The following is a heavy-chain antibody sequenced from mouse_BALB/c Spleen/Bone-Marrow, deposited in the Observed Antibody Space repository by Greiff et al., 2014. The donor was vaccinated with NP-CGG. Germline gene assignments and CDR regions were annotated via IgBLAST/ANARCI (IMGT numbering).Heavy chain of an antibody. Sequence: EVQLVESGGGLVQPGGSLRLSCATSGFTFTDYYMSWVRQPPGKALEWLGFIRNKANGYTTEYSASVKGRFTISRDNSQSILYLQMNTLRAEDSATYYCARDYYGFCAYWGQGTLVTVSA. CDR2: IRNKANGYTT. CDR1: GFTFTDYY. CDR3: ARDYYGFCAY. J-gene: IGHJ3*01. V-gene: IGHV7-3*02. D-gene: IGHD1-2*01.